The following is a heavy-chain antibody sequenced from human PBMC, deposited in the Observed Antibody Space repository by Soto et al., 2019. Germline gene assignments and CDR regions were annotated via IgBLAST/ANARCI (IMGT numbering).Heavy chain of an antibody. V-gene: IGHV3-48*01. D-gene: IGHD2-15*01. CDR2: IGSSSSTK. Sequence: EVQVVESGGGLVQPGGSLRLSCAASGFTFSSYSMNWVRPAPGKGLEWVSYIGSSSSTKFYADSVKGRFTLSRDNASNSLYLQMNSLRAEHTAVYYCAGDIDGGGQVALITVSS. CDR1: GFTFSSYS. J-gene: IGHJ4*02. CDR3: AGDIDG.